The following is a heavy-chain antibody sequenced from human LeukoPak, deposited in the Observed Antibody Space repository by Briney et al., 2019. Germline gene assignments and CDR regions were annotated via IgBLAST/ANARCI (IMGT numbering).Heavy chain of an antibody. CDR2: FDPEDGEP. J-gene: IGHJ4*02. V-gene: IGHV1-24*01. Sequence: ASVKVSCKVSGYTLTELSMHWVRQAPGKGLEWMGGFDPEDGEPIYAQKFQGRVTMTEDTSTDTAYMELSSLRSEDTAVYYCATIRGGSYLYYFDYWGQGTLVTVSS. CDR3: ATIRGGSYLYYFDY. D-gene: IGHD1-26*01. CDR1: GYTLTELS.